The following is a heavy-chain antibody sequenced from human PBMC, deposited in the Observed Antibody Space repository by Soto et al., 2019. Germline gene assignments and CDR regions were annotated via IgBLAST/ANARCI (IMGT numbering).Heavy chain of an antibody. D-gene: IGHD5-12*01. Sequence: GGSLRLSCAASGFTFSSYAMSWVRQAPGKGLEWVSAISGSGGSTYYADSVKGRFTISRDSSKNTLYLQMNSLRAEDTAVYYCARDSVRGFLYYYYGMDVWGQGTTVTVSS. CDR2: ISGSGGST. J-gene: IGHJ6*02. CDR3: ARDSVRGFLYYYYGMDV. CDR1: GFTFSSYA. V-gene: IGHV3-23*01.